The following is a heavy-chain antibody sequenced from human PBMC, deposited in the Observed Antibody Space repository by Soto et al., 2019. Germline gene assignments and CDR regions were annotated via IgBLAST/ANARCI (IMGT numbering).Heavy chain of an antibody. J-gene: IGHJ4*02. Sequence: GGSLRLSCAASGFTFSTTAMSWVRQAPGKGLEWVSGISGSGDGTYYTESVKGRFTISRDNSKSTLYLQMNNLRAADTAIYYCAKVQMGRGWYVDSWGQGTVVTVSS. V-gene: IGHV3-23*01. CDR2: ISGSGDGT. CDR3: AKVQMGRGWYVDS. CDR1: GFTFSTTA. D-gene: IGHD6-19*01.